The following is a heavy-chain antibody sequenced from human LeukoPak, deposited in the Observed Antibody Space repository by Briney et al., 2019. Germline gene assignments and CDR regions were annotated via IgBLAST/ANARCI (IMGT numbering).Heavy chain of an antibody. CDR1: GFTFSTYW. Sequence: GGSLRLSCAASGFTFSTYWMTWVRQAPGKGLEGVANINQNGSETYYVDSVKGRSTISRDNAKNSLYLQMNSLRVEDTAVYYCARKKYYYDTSTYGWFDPWGQGISVTVSS. CDR3: ARKKYYYDTSTYGWFDP. CDR2: INQNGSET. V-gene: IGHV3-7*01. J-gene: IGHJ5*02. D-gene: IGHD3-22*01.